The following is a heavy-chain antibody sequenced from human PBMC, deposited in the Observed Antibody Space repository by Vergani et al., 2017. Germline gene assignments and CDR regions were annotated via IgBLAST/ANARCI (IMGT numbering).Heavy chain of an antibody. CDR2: INPSGGHT. V-gene: IGHV1-46*03. CDR1: GYTFSNYY. D-gene: IGHD3-9*01. CDR3: ARGDYGILTGYRY. Sequence: QVQVVQSGAEVKKSGASVKVSCKTSGYTFSNYYMHLVRQAPGQGLEWMGIINPSGGHTNYAQKFQVRVTMTRDTSTSTVYMELSSLRSEDTAIYYCARGDYGILTGYRYWGQGTLVTVSA. J-gene: IGHJ4*02.